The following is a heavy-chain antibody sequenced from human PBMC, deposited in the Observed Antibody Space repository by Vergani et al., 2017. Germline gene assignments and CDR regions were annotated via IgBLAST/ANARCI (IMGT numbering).Heavy chain of an antibody. CDR2: IYYSGST. CDR3: ARVVGPYYFDY. D-gene: IGHD3-10*01. Sequence: QVQLQESGPGLVKPSETLSLTCTVSGGSISSYYWSWIRQPPGKGLEWIGYIYYSGSTNYNPSLKSRVTISVDTSKNQFSLKLSSVTAADTAVYYCARVVGPYYFDYWGQGTLVTVPS. J-gene: IGHJ4*02. V-gene: IGHV4-59*12. CDR1: GGSISSYY.